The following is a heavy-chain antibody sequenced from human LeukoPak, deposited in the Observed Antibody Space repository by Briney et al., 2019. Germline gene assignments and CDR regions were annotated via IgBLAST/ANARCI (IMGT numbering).Heavy chain of an antibody. CDR2: ISGSGSST. V-gene: IGHV3-23*01. CDR1: GFTFSSYA. CDR3: AKDKGWGYSAYDCYGMDV. J-gene: IGHJ6*02. D-gene: IGHD1-26*01. Sequence: GGSLRLSCAASGFTFSSYAMSWVRQAPGKGLEWVSAISGSGSSTYYADSVKGRFTISRDDSKNTLYLQMNSLRAEDTAVYYCAKDKGWGYSAYDCYGMDVWGQGTTVTVSS.